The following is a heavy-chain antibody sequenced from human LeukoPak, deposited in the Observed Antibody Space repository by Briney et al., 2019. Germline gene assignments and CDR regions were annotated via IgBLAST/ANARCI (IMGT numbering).Heavy chain of an antibody. CDR3: WRTALGTEIHYESSNY. V-gene: IGHV7-4-1*02. J-gene: IGHJ4*02. D-gene: IGHD5-18*01. CDR1: GYTFTSYG. Sequence: ASVKVSCKASGYTFTSYGLNWVRQAPGQGLEWMGWINTYTGNPTYAQGFTGRFVLSLDTSVNTAYLQISSLKAEDTAVYYCWRTALGTEIHYESSNYWGQGTLVTVSS. CDR2: INTYTGNP.